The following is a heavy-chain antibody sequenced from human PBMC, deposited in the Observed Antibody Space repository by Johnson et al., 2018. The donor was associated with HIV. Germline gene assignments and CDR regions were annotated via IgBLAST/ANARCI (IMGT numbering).Heavy chain of an antibody. CDR1: GFTFSSYG. J-gene: IGHJ3*02. Sequence: QMLLVESGGGLVQPGGSLRLSCVVSGFTFSSYGMHWVRQAPGKGLEWVAFIRYDGSNKYYADSVKGRFTISRDNSKNTLYLQMNSLRAEDTAVYYCAKDNMVVVSRDAFDIWGQGTMVTVSS. CDR2: IRYDGSNK. V-gene: IGHV3-30*02. CDR3: AKDNMVVVSRDAFDI. D-gene: IGHD2-15*01.